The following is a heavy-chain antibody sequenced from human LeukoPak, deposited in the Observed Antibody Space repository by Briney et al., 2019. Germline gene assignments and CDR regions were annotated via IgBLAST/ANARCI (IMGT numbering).Heavy chain of an antibody. CDR3: AREGYCSSTSCYTGEDY. V-gene: IGHV1-69*05. Sequence: GASVKVSCKASGGTFSSYAISWVRQAPGQGLEWMGGIIPIFGTANYAQKFQGRVTITTDESTSTAYMELSSLRSEDTAVYYCAREGYCSSTSCYTGEDYWGQGTLVTVSS. CDR1: GGTFSSYA. CDR2: IIPIFGTA. J-gene: IGHJ4*02. D-gene: IGHD2-2*02.